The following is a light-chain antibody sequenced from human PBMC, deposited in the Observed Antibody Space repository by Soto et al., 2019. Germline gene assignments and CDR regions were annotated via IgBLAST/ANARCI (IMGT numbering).Light chain of an antibody. CDR3: QQRSNWPPWT. CDR2: DAS. CDR1: QSVDSN. Sequence: EIVMTQSPATLSLSPGERATLSCRASQSVDSNLAWYQQKPGQAPRLLIYDASTRATGIPARFSGSASGTDFTLTISSLEPEDFAVYYCQQRSNWPPWTFGQGTKVDIK. V-gene: IGKV3-11*01. J-gene: IGKJ1*01.